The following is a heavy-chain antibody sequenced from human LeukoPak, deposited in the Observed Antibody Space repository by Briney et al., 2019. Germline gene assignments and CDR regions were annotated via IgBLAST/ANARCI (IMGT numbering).Heavy chain of an antibody. Sequence: ASVKVSCKASGYNFTTYGITWVRQAPGQGLEWIGWSSAHNGNTNYAQNLQGRVTMTTDTTTTTAYMELRSLRSDDTAVYYCSRDCSSDWCIFDFWGQGTLVTVSS. D-gene: IGHD6-19*01. CDR1: GYNFTTYG. CDR2: SSAHNGNT. J-gene: IGHJ4*02. V-gene: IGHV1-18*04. CDR3: SRDCSSDWCIFDF.